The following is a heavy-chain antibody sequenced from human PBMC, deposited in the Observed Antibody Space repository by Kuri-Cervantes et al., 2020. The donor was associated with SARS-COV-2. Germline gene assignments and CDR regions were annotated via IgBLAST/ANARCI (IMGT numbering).Heavy chain of an antibody. D-gene: IGHD4-17*01. CDR1: GLTASGSN. J-gene: IGHJ3*01. CDR3: ATEIYSDLGTDPFDV. CDR2: IYSGGIK. Sequence: GESLKISCEASGLTASGSNMTWVRQASGKGLEWISIIYSGGIKYLADSVKGRFTVSRDMSQNTIFLQMTSLRTEDTAMYYCATEIYSDLGTDPFDVWGQGTLVTVSS. V-gene: IGHV3-53*01.